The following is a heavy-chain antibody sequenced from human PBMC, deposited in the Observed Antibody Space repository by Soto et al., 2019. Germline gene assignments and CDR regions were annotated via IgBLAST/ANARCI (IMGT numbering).Heavy chain of an antibody. CDR2: ISGSGGST. CDR1: GFTFSSYA. Sequence: GGSLRLSCAASGFTFSSYAMSWVRQAPGKGLEWVSAISGSGGSTYYADSVKGRFTISRDNSKNTLYLQMNSLRAEDTAVYYCAKESRYCSSTSCPPYYYYMDVWGKGTTVTVSS. J-gene: IGHJ6*03. CDR3: AKESRYCSSTSCPPYYYYMDV. D-gene: IGHD2-2*01. V-gene: IGHV3-23*01.